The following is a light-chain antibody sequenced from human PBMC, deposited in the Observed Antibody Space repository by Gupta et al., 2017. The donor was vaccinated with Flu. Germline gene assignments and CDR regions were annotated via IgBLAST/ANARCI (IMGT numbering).Light chain of an antibody. J-gene: IGLJ1*01. CDR2: DVT. CDR1: SSDVGSYNY. Sequence: SALTQPRAVSGSPGPSVTISCIGTSSDVGSYNYVSWYQQLPGKAPKLMIYDVTKRPSGVPDRFSGSKYGTTASLTTTGLQAEDVADYYCCSHADSNTVYVFGSGTKVTVL. V-gene: IGLV2-11*01. CDR3: CSHADSNTVYV.